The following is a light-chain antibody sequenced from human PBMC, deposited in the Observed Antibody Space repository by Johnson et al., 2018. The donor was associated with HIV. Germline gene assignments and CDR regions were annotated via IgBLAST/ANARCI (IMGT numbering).Light chain of an antibody. J-gene: IGLJ1*01. V-gene: IGLV1-51*02. Sequence: QSVLTQPPSVSAAPGKKVTISCSGSSSNIGNNYVSWYQHLPGTAPKLLIYENTKRPSGVPDRFSGSKSGSSATLGITGLQTGDEADYYCGTWDSSLSAYVFGTGTKVTVL. CDR3: GTWDSSLSAYV. CDR1: SSNIGNNY. CDR2: ENT.